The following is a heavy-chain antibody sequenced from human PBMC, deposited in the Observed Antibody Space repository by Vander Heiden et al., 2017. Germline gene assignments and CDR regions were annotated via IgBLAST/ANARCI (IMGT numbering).Heavy chain of an antibody. CDR1: GFTFSSYD. CDR2: IGTAGDT. CDR3: ARAYPGYSSGWGMDV. V-gene: IGHV3-13*01. J-gene: IGHJ6*02. D-gene: IGHD6-19*01. Sequence: EVQLGGSGGGLVQPGGSLRLSCAAPGFTFSSYDMHWVRQATGKGLEWVSAIGTAGDTYYPGYVKGRFTISRENAKNSLYLQMNSLRAGDTAVYYCARAYPGYSSGWGMDVWGQGTTVTVSS.